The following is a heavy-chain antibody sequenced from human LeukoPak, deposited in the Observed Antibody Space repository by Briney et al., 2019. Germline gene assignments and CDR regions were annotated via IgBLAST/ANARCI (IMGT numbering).Heavy chain of an antibody. V-gene: IGHV3-23*01. CDR2: ISGSGGST. D-gene: IGHD6-13*01. CDR3: ATYSSSWYCFDY. Sequence: GGSLRLSCAASGFSFSSYAMSWVRQAPGNGLEWVSAISGSGGSTYYADSVKGRFTISRDNSKNTLYLQMNSLRAEDTAVYYCATYSSSWYCFDYWGQGTLVTVSS. CDR1: GFSFSSYA. J-gene: IGHJ4*02.